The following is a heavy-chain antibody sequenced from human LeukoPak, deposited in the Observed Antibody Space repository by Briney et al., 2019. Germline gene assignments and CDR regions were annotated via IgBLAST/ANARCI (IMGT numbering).Heavy chain of an antibody. J-gene: IGHJ5*02. Sequence: VASVKVSCKASGYTFTGYYMHWVRQAPGQGLEWMGIINPSGGSTSYAQKFQGRVTMTRDMSTSTVYMELSSLRSEDTAVYYCARDSHYYYDSSGYRGSWFDPWGQGTLVTVSS. CDR3: ARDSHYYYDSSGYRGSWFDP. CDR2: INPSGGST. D-gene: IGHD3-22*01. V-gene: IGHV1-46*01. CDR1: GYTFTGYY.